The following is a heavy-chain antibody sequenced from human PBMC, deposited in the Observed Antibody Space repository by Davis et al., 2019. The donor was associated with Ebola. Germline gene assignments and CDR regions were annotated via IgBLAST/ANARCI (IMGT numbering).Heavy chain of an antibody. CDR3: ASRYGSGSYFTY. J-gene: IGHJ4*02. Sequence: PGKSLKISCAASGFTFTSYAMSWVRQAPGKGLEWVSAISTSGGSTYYADSVKGRFTISRDNSKNTLYLQMNNLRAEDTAVYYCASRYGSGSYFTYWGQGTLVTVSS. CDR1: GFTFTSYA. D-gene: IGHD3-10*01. V-gene: IGHV3-23*01. CDR2: ISTSGGST.